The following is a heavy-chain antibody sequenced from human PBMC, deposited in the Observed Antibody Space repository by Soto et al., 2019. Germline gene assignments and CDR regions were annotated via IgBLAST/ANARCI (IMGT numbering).Heavy chain of an antibody. CDR3: ASDGRDHEDFGGYYFYEMVV. D-gene: IGHD3-10*01. Sequence: SETLSLTCSVSGGSVNSRSYYWSWIRQPPGKGLEWIGHIYYTGTTSYNPSLKSRVIISVDMSQNQFFLKLTSVTAGDTAVYFCASDGRDHEDFGGYYFYEMVVGGQGTMVTVSS. CDR2: IYYTGTT. CDR1: GGSVNSRSYY. V-gene: IGHV4-61*01. J-gene: IGHJ6*01.